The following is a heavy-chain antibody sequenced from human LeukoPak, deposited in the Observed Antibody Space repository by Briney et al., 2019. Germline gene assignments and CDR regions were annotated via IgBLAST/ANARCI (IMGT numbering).Heavy chain of an antibody. CDR2: IYASGST. D-gene: IGHD1-26*01. V-gene: IGHV4-4*07. CDR1: GGSISSYH. CDR3: ARDPRGIVGANHNWFDP. J-gene: IGHJ5*02. Sequence: PSETLSLTCTVSGGSISSYHWSWIRQPAGKGLEWIGRIYASGSTNYNPSLKSRVTMSVDTSKSQFSLKLISVTAADTAVYYCARDPRGIVGANHNWFDPWGQGTLVTVSS.